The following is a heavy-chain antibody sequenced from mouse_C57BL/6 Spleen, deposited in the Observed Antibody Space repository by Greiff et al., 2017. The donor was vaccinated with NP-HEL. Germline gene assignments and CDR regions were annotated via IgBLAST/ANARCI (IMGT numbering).Heavy chain of an antibody. CDR2: INYDGSST. D-gene: IGHD2-5*01. J-gene: IGHJ3*01. CDR1: GFTFSDYY. CDR3: ARDSSNYAFAY. Sequence: DVHLVESEGGLVQPGSSMKLSCTASGFTFSDYYMAWVRQVPEKGLEWVANINYDGSSTYYLDSLKSRFIISRDNAKNILYLQMSSLKSEDTATYYCARDSSNYAFAYWGQGTLVTVSA. V-gene: IGHV5-16*01.